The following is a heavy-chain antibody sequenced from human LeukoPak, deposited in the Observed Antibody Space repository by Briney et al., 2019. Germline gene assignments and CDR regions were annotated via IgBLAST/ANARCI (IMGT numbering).Heavy chain of an antibody. J-gene: IGHJ4*02. V-gene: IGHV3-73*01. Sequence: GGTLRLSRAASGFTFSGSAMHWVRQASGKGLEWVGRIRSKANSYATGYAASVKGRFTISRDDSKNTAYLQMDSLKTEDTAIYYCTRHTGFDYWGQGTLVTVSS. CDR1: GFTFSGSA. CDR3: TRHTGFDY. CDR2: IRSKANSYAT. D-gene: IGHD2-8*02.